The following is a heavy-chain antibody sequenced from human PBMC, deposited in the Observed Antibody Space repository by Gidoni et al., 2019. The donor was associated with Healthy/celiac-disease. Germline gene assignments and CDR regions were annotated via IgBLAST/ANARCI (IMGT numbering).Heavy chain of an antibody. J-gene: IGHJ6*02. V-gene: IGHV3-13*01. CDR2: IGTAGDT. CDR1: GFTFSSYD. CDR3: ARERTYYYDSSGYYGMDV. D-gene: IGHD3-22*01. Sequence: EVQLVESGGGLVQPGGSLRLSCAASGFTFSSYDMHWVRQATGKGLEWVSAIGTAGDTYYPGSVKGRFTISRENAKNSLYLQMNSLRAGDTAVYYCARERTYYYDSSGYYGMDVWGQGTTVTVSS.